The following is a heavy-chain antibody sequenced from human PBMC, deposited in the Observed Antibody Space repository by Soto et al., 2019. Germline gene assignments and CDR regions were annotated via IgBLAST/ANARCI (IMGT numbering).Heavy chain of an antibody. Sequence: QVQLQESGPGLLKPSSTLSLTCTVSGGSVNSGDYYWSWIRQPPGKGLEWIEYIYYGGLTYSNPSLKSRLTISIDTSKNQFSLKLSSVTAADTAVYYCARQYGGYEYYFDYWGQGTLVTVSS. CDR3: ARQYGGYEYYFDY. CDR1: GGSVNSGDYY. D-gene: IGHD5-12*01. V-gene: IGHV4-30-4*01. J-gene: IGHJ4*02. CDR2: IYYGGLT.